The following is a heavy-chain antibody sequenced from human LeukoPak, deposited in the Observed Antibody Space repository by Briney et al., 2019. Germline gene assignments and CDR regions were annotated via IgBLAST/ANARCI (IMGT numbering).Heavy chain of an antibody. D-gene: IGHD1-26*01. CDR3: AKCAAYCLDY. CDR1: RGSPTNFNW. J-gene: IGHJ4*02. CDR2: FFHNGDT. Sequence: PETLSLTRAVSRGSPTNFNWWSWVARPQGKGLEWIGEFFHNGDTNYNPSLKSRVTISIDKSKSQLALQPTSVTSADTAVYYCAKCAAYCLDYWGQGTLVTVSS. V-gene: IGHV4-4*03.